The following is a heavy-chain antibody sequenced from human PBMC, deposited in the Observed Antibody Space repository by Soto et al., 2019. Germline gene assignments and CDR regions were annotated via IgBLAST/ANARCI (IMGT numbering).Heavy chain of an antibody. CDR2: ISGSGGLT. V-gene: IGHV3-23*01. J-gene: IGHJ4*02. CDR1: GFPFSSYA. CDR3: AKSLGASPDDFFDY. Sequence: EMQLLVSGGGLVQPGGSLRLSCAASGFPFSSYAMSWVRQAPGKGLEWVSGISGSGGLTYYADSVKGRFTISRDNSKSALYLQMNSLIADDTAVYYCAKSLGASPDDFFDYWGQGTLVSVSS.